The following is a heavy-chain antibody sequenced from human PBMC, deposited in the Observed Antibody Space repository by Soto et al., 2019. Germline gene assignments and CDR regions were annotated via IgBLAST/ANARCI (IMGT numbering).Heavy chain of an antibody. CDR3: GRGSGPRGRPY. CDR2: INGDGSTT. CDR1: GFTFSSYA. V-gene: IGHV3-74*01. Sequence: GGSLRLSCAASGFTFSSYAMSWVRQAPGKGLEWVSRINGDGSTTTYVGSAKGRFTISRDNAKNTVYLQMNSLRVEDTAVYYCGRGSGPRGRPYWGQGILVTVSS. J-gene: IGHJ4*02. D-gene: IGHD1-26*01.